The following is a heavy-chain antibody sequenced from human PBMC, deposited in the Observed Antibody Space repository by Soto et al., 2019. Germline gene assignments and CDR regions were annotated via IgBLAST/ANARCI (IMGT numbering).Heavy chain of an antibody. CDR1: GGSISSSSYY. D-gene: IGHD2-15*01. V-gene: IGHV4-39*01. CDR3: ARHTPAISISDH. J-gene: IGHJ4*02. CDR2: IYYSGST. Sequence: SETLSLTCTVSGGSISSSSYYRGWIRQPPGKGLEWIGSIYYSGSTYYNPSLKSRVTISVDTSKNQFSLKLSSVTAADTAVYYCARHTPAISISDHWGQGTLVTISS.